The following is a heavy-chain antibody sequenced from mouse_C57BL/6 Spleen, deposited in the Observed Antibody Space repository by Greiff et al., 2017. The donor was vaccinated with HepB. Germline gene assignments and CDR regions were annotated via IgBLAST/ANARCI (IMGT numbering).Heavy chain of an antibody. CDR3: AKRDYEYWYFDV. D-gene: IGHD2-4*01. J-gene: IGHJ1*03. V-gene: IGHV2-5*01. CDR2: LWRGGST. CDR1: GFSFTSYG. Sequence: VKLVESGPGLVQPSQSLSITCTVSGFSFTSYGVHWVSQSPGKGLEWLGVLWRGGSTYYNAAFMSRLSITKDNSKSQVFLKMISPEADDTAIYYGAKRDYEYWYFDVWGTGTTVTVSS.